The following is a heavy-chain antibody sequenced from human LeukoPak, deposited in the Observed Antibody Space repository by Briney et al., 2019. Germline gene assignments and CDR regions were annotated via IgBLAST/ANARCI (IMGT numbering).Heavy chain of an antibody. CDR2: ISYDGSNK. J-gene: IGHJ4*02. Sequence: PGGSLRLSCAASGFTFSSYAMPWVRQAPGKGLEWVAVISYDGSNKYYADSVKGRFTISRDNAKNSLYLQMSSLRAEDTAMYYCARDYSGSEYFFDYWGQGSLVTVSS. D-gene: IGHD1-26*01. CDR1: GFTFSSYA. V-gene: IGHV3-30-3*01. CDR3: ARDYSGSEYFFDY.